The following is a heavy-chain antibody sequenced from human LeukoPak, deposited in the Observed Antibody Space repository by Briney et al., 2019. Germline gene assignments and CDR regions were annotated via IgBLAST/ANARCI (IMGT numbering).Heavy chain of an antibody. J-gene: IGHJ6*02. D-gene: IGHD2-8*02. CDR2: ISFDGSDK. Sequence: PGGSLRLSCAASGFTFRSHAMSWVRQAPGKGLEWVAVISFDGSDKYYADSVKGRLTISRDHSKSTLYLQMNILRPEDTAVYFCARSPLVYYGMDVWGQGTTVTVSS. V-gene: IGHV3-30*04. CDR1: GFTFRSHA. CDR3: ARSPLVYYGMDV.